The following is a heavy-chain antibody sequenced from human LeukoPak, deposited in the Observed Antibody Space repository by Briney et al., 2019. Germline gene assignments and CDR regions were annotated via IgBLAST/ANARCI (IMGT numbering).Heavy chain of an antibody. V-gene: IGHV3-21*01. CDR3: ARDAYGSGSSVDY. CDR2: VSSSRSYI. D-gene: IGHD3-10*01. Sequence: KTGGSLRLSCAASGFTFSSYSMNWVRQAPEKGLEWVSSVSSSRSYIYYADSVKGRFTISRDNAKNSLYLQMNSLRAEDTAVYYCARDAYGSGSSVDYWGQGTLVTVSS. J-gene: IGHJ4*02. CDR1: GFTFSSYS.